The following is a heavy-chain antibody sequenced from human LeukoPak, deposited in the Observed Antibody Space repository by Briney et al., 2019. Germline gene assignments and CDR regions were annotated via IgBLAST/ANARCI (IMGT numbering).Heavy chain of an antibody. D-gene: IGHD4-17*01. CDR2: IKSKTDGGTT. CDR3: TTDTDPGDSRLFDY. V-gene: IGHV3-15*07. CDR1: GFTFSNAW. Sequence: PGGSLRLSCAASGFTFSNAWMNWVRQAPGKGLEWVGRIKSKTDGGTTDYAAPVKGRFTISRDDSKNTLYLQMNSLKTEDTAVYYCTTDTDPGDSRLFDYWGQGTLVTVSS. J-gene: IGHJ4*02.